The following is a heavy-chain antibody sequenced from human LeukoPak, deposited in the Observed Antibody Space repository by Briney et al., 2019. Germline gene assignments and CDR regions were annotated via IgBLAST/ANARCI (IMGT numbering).Heavy chain of an antibody. CDR2: IYYSGST. CDR3: ARTTVTNNWFDP. D-gene: IGHD4-11*01. J-gene: IGHJ5*02. V-gene: IGHV4-30-4*08. Sequence: SETLSLTCTVSGGSISSGDYYWSWIRQPPGKGLEWIGYIYYSGSTYYNPSLKSRVTISVDTSKNHFSLKLTSVTAADTAVYYCARTTVTNNWFDPWGQGTLVTVSS. CDR1: GGSISSGDYY.